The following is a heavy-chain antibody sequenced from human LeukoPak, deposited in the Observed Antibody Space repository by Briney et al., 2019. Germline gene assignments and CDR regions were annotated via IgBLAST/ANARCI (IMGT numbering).Heavy chain of an antibody. J-gene: IGHJ5*02. V-gene: IGHV4-59*01. CDR3: ARDYSSSHRNWFDP. D-gene: IGHD6-6*01. CDR1: GGSISSYY. CDR2: IYYSGST. Sequence: KPSETLSLTCTVSGGSISSYYWSWLRQPPGKGLEWIGYIYYSGSTNYNPSLKSRVTISVDTSKNQFSLKLSSVTAADTAVYYCARDYSSSHRNWFDPWGQGTLVTVSS.